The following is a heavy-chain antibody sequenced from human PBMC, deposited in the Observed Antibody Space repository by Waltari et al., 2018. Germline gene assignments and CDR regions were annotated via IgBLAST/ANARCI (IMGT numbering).Heavy chain of an antibody. CDR2: ISGSGGST. V-gene: IGHV3-23*01. CDR1: GFTFSSYA. D-gene: IGHD1-26*01. Sequence: EVQLLESGGGLVQPGGSLRLSCAASGFTFSSYAMSWVRQAPGKGLEWVSAISGSGGSTYYADSERGRFTISRDNSKNTLYLQMNSLRAEDTAVYYCATHISRSFYYGMDVWGQGTTVTVSS. CDR3: ATHISRSFYYGMDV. J-gene: IGHJ6*02.